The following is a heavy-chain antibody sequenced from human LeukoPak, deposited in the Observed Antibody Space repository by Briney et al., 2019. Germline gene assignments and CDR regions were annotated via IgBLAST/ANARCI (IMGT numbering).Heavy chain of an antibody. CDR1: GFTFSSHN. D-gene: IGHD6-13*01. CDR3: ARDQQQPTDLDY. CDR2: ISGTTTYI. V-gene: IGHV3-21*01. Sequence: GGSLRLSCAASGFTFSSHNMNWVRQAPGKGLEWVSSISGTTTYIYYADSVEGRFTISRDNARNSLYLQMNSLRAEDTAVYYCARDQQQPTDLDYWGQGTLVTVSS. J-gene: IGHJ4*02.